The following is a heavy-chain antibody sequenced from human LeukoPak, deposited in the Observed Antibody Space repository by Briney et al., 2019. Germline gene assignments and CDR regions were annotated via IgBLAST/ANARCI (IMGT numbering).Heavy chain of an antibody. CDR2: IKQDGSGK. Sequence: PGGSLRLSCAASGFTFSNYWMSWVRQAPGKGLEWVANIKQDGSGKYYVDSVKGRFTISRDNAKNSLYLQMNSLRAEDTAVYYCARVPIEYDAFDIWGQGTMVTASS. D-gene: IGHD2-2*01. V-gene: IGHV3-7*01. J-gene: IGHJ3*02. CDR1: GFTFSNYW. CDR3: ARVPIEYDAFDI.